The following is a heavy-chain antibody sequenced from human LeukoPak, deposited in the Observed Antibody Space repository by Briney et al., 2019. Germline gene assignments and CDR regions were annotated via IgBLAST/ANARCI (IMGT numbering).Heavy chain of an antibody. Sequence: GGSLRLSCVASGLTLSSYCMSWVRQAPGKGPEWVATIKQDGSEKHYVDSVKGRFTISRDNAKNSLYLQMSSLRVADTAVYYCASGLTTVTADDAFYIWGQGTKVIVSS. V-gene: IGHV3-7*01. CDR1: GLTLSSYC. D-gene: IGHD4-17*01. CDR3: ASGLTTVTADDAFYI. CDR2: IKQDGSEK. J-gene: IGHJ3*02.